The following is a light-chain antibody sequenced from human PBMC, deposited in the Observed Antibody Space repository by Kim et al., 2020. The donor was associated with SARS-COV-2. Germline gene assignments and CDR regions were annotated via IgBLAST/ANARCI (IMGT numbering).Light chain of an antibody. V-gene: IGKV3-15*01. J-gene: IGKJ2*01. CDR1: QSVSSH. CDR2: GAS. CDR3: QQYSDWPPGDT. Sequence: EIVMTQSPAILSVSPGERATLSCRASQSVSSHLAWYQQRPGQPPRLLIYGASTRANGIPARFSGSGSGTEFTLTISSLQSEDFAIYFCQQYSDWPPGDTFGQGTKLEI.